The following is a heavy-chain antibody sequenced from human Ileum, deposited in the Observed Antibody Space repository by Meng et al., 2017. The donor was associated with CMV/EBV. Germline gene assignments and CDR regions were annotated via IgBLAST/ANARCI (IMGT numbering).Heavy chain of an antibody. CDR1: GFTFSSYW. V-gene: IGHV3-7*01. CDR3: ARDGPRILRFLEWSSYGMDV. Sequence: GESLKISCAASGFTFSSYWMSWVRQAPGKGLEWVANIKQDGSEKYYVDSVKGRFTISRDNAKNSLYLQMNSLRAEDTAVYYCARDGPRILRFLEWSSYGMDVWGQGNTV. J-gene: IGHJ6*01. CDR2: IKQDGSEK. D-gene: IGHD3-3*01.